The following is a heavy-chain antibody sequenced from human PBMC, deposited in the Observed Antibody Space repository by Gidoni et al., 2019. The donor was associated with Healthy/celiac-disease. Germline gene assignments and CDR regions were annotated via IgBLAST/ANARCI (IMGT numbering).Heavy chain of an antibody. V-gene: IGHV3-49*05. CDR1: GFTFGDYA. D-gene: IGHD3-22*01. J-gene: IGHJ4*02. Sequence: EVQLVESGGGLVKPGRSLRLSCTASGFTFGDYAMSWFRQAPGKGLEWVGFIRSKAYGGTTEYAASVKGRFTISRDDSKSIAYLQMNSLKTEDTAVYYCTRDKPPPYYYDSSGYFPHFDYWGQGTLVTVSS. CDR2: IRSKAYGGTT. CDR3: TRDKPPPYYYDSSGYFPHFDY.